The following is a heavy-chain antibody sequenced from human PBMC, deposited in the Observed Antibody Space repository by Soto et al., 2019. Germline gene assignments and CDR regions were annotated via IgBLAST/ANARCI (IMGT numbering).Heavy chain of an antibody. V-gene: IGHV3-23*01. CDR2: ISGSGGST. CDR1: GFSFSSYA. J-gene: IGHJ3*02. CDR3: AKDVVEQQLNAFDI. Sequence: EVQLLESGGGLVQPGGSLRLSCVASGFSFSSYAMSWVRQAPGKGLEWVSVISGSGGSTYYADSVKGRFTISRDNSKNTLYLQMNSLRAEDTAVYYCAKDVVEQQLNAFDIWGQGTMVTVSS. D-gene: IGHD6-13*01.